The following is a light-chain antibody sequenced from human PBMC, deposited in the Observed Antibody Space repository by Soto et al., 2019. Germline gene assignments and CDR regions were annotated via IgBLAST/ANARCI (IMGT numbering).Light chain of an antibody. CDR3: QVWDSSSDWV. CDR2: DNS. Sequence: SYELTQPPSVSVAPGQTARISCGGTDMATKSVHWYQQKPGQAPGLVVYDNSDRPSGIPERFSGSNSGDTATLTISRVEAGDEAAYYCQVWDSSSDWVFGGGTKLTVL. J-gene: IGLJ3*02. CDR1: DMATKS. V-gene: IGLV3-21*02.